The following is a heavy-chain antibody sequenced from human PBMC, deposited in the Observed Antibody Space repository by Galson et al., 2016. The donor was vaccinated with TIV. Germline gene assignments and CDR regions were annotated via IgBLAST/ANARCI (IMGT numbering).Heavy chain of an antibody. D-gene: IGHD7-27*01. CDR2: FNPDSGAT. J-gene: IGHJ4*02. CDR3: ARVNWARAFDY. Sequence: SVKVSCKASGYIFINYYIHWVRQAPGQGLEWLGWFNPDSGATQYAQKFQGRVTMTRDTSISTAYMELRRLISDDTAVYYCARVNWARAFDYWCQGTQVTVSS. V-gene: IGHV1-2*02. CDR1: GYIFINYY.